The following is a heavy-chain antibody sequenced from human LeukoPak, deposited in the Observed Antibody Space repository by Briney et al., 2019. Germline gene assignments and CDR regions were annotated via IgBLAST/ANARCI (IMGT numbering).Heavy chain of an antibody. J-gene: IGHJ6*03. CDR2: TYYRSKWYN. CDR3: ARGRGILWFGDYYYMDV. CDR1: GDSVSSNSAA. Sequence: SQTLSLTCAISGDSVSSNSAAWNWIRQSPSRGLEWLGRTYYRSKWYNDYAVSVKSRITINPDTSKNQFSLKLSSVTAADTAVYYCARGRGILWFGDYYYMDVWGKGTTVTISS. V-gene: IGHV6-1*01. D-gene: IGHD3-10*01.